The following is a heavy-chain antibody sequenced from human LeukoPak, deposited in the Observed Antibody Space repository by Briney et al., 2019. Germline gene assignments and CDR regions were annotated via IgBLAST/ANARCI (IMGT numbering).Heavy chain of an antibody. Sequence: GGSLRLSCAASGFXFSTYSINWVRQAPGKGLEWVSYITSSSSTIYYADSVRGRFTISRDNAKNSLYLQMDSLRAEDAALYCCAKGSGINHYHWIDPWGQGTLVTVSS. CDR2: ITSSSSTI. J-gene: IGHJ5*02. CDR3: AKGSGINHYHWIDP. V-gene: IGHV3-48*01. D-gene: IGHD1-14*01. CDR1: GFXFSTYS.